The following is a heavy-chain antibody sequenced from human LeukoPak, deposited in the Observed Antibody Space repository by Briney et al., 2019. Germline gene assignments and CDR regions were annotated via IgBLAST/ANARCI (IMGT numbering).Heavy chain of an antibody. CDR1: GCTFSGYY. CDR2: INPKSGGT. Sequence: ASVKVSCKASGCTFSGYYMHWVRQAPGQGLEWMGWINPKSGGTKYAQKFQGRVTMTRDTSISTAYMELSSLRSDDTAVYYCARDNTPWFDPWGQGTLVTVSS. CDR3: ARDNTPWFDP. J-gene: IGHJ5*02. V-gene: IGHV1-2*02.